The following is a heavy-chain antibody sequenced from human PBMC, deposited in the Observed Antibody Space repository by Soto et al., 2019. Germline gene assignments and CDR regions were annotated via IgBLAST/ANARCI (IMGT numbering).Heavy chain of an antibody. D-gene: IGHD3-10*01. CDR1: GFTFSSYW. V-gene: IGHV3-74*01. CDR3: AREGHYYGSGSQDAFDI. CDR2: INSDGSST. J-gene: IGHJ3*02. Sequence: GGSLRLSCAASGFTFSSYWMHWVRQAPGKGLVWVSRINSDGSSTSYADSVKGRVTISRDNAKNTLYLQMNSLRAEDTAVYYCAREGHYYGSGSQDAFDIWGQGTMVTVSS.